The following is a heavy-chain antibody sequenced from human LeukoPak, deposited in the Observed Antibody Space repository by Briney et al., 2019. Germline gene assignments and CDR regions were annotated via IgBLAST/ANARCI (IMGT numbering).Heavy chain of an antibody. J-gene: IGHJ4*02. CDR3: ARQGRRFDYYFDY. D-gene: IGHD3-9*01. CDR1: GFTFSTYT. V-gene: IGHV3-21*01. CDR2: ISSSSGDI. Sequence: GGSLRLSCVVSGFTFSTYTMNWVRQAPGKGLEWVSSISSSSGDIFYVDSVKGRFTISRDNAKNSLYLQMNSLRAEDTAVYYCARQGRRFDYYFDYWGQGTLVTVSS.